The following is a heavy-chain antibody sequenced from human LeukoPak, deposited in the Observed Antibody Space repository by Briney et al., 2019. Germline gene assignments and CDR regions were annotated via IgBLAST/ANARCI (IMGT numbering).Heavy chain of an antibody. D-gene: IGHD6-19*01. J-gene: IGHJ5*02. V-gene: IGHV4-30-4*02. CDR3: ARGRKQWRNNWFDP. Sequence: SETLSLTCTVSGASISTGDYYWSWIRQPPGKGLEWIGYIYYSGSTSYNPSLKSRVTISVDTSKNQFSLKLSSVTAADTAVYYCARGRKQWRNNWFDPWGQGTLVTVSS. CDR1: GASISTGDYY. CDR2: IYYSGST.